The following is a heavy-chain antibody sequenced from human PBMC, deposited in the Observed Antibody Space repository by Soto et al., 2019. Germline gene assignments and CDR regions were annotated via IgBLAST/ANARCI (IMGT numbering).Heavy chain of an antibody. V-gene: IGHV1-69*13. CDR2: IIPIFGTA. CDR1: GGTCSSYS. CDR3: ARDRFESVYGNPAVIWPLDY. D-gene: IGHD3-9*01. J-gene: IGHJ4*02. Sequence: SLKVSCNASGGTCSSYSISWVLQAPGQGLEWMGGIIPIFGTANYAQKFQGRVTITADESTSTAYMELSSLRSEDTAVYYCARDRFESVYGNPAVIWPLDYWGQGTLFTVSS.